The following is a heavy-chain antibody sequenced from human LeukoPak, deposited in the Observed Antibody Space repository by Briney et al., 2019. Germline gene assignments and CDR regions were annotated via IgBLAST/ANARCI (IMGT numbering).Heavy chain of an antibody. CDR1: GFTFSDYY. CDR3: AGGDNPGYGDYDFDY. D-gene: IGHD4-17*01. V-gene: IGHV3-11*04. CDR2: ISRGGTTI. Sequence: GGSLRLSCAASGFTFSDYYMSWIRQAPGKGLEWVSHISRGGTTISYADSVKGRFTISRDNAKNSLYLQMNSLRAEDTAVYYCAGGDNPGYGDYDFDYWGQGTLVTVSS. J-gene: IGHJ4*02.